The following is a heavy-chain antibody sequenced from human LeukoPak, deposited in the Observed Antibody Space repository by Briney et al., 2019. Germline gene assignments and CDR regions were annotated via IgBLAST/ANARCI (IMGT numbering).Heavy chain of an antibody. Sequence: SETLSLTCTVSGGSISSYYWSWIRQHPGKGLEWIGYIYYSGSTYYNPSLKSRVTISVDTSKNRFSLKLSSVTAADTAVYYCARDLIYGSGSGSGNDAFDVWGQGTMVTVSS. J-gene: IGHJ3*01. D-gene: IGHD3-10*01. CDR3: ARDLIYGSGSGSGNDAFDV. CDR2: IYYSGST. CDR1: GGSISSYY. V-gene: IGHV4-59*06.